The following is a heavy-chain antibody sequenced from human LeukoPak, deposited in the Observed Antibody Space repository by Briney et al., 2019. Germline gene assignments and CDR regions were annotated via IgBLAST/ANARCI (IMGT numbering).Heavy chain of an antibody. D-gene: IGHD5-18*01. CDR1: GGSITSSGHS. Sequence: SETLSLTCTVSGGSITSSGHSWGWIRQPPGKGLEWTGTIYYTGGTYYNPSLQSRITISVDTSRNQFSLKLSSVTAADTAVYYCARSTAMVIPYFDYWGQGTLVTVSS. J-gene: IGHJ4*02. V-gene: IGHV4-39*07. CDR3: ARSTAMVIPYFDY. CDR2: IYYTGGT.